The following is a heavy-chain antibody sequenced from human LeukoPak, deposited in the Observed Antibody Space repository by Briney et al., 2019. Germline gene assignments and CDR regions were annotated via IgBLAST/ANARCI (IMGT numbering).Heavy chain of an antibody. J-gene: IGHJ6*02. Sequence: PGGSLRLSCAASGFTFGDYAMHWVRQVPGKGLEWVSRISWNSGSIDYGDSAKGRFSIPRDNAKNSLYLQMNSLRAEDTALYFCAKDSSSSNYYYGMDVWGQGTTVTVSS. V-gene: IGHV3-9*01. D-gene: IGHD6-6*01. CDR2: ISWNSGSI. CDR3: AKDSSSSNYYYGMDV. CDR1: GFTFGDYA.